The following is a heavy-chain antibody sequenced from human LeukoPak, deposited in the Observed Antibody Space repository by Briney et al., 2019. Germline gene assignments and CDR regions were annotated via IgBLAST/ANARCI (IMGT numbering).Heavy chain of an antibody. Sequence: GRSLRLSCAASGFTFSIYAMHWVRQAPGKGLEWVAFISSDGSNKYYADSVKGPFTISRDNSKNTLYLQMNSLRDEDTAVYYCDPHDSSSHFWGQGTLVTVSS. D-gene: IGHD6-6*01. V-gene: IGHV3-30-3*01. CDR1: GFTFSIYA. CDR2: ISSDGSNK. CDR3: DPHDSSSHF. J-gene: IGHJ4*02.